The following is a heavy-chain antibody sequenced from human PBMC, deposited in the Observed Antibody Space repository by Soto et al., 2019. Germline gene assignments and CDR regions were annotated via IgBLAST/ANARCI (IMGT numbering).Heavy chain of an antibody. CDR1: GFTFNNYA. CDR2: IGGRGGNT. Sequence: EVHLLESGGGLVQRGGSLRLSCVASGFTFNNYAMNWVRQAPGKGLEWVSNIGGRGGNTFYADSMRRRFTISRDNSKNTVYLQMNNLRVDDSATYYCAKPSAYGDFAGSFDSWGQGTLVTVSP. D-gene: IGHD4-17*01. J-gene: IGHJ4*02. V-gene: IGHV3-23*01. CDR3: AKPSAYGDFAGSFDS.